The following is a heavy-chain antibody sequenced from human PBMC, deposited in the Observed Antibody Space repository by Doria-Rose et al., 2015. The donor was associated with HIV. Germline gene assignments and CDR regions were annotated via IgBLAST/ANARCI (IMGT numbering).Heavy chain of an antibody. CDR3: ARGGQWGATEVFDV. CDR2: VSSTGISL. D-gene: IGHD1-26*01. CDR1: GFTSSDFY. V-gene: IGHV3-11*04. Sequence: CAASGFTSSDFYINWIRQPPGKGLEWISSVSSTGISLFYAGSVKGRFAISTDNARNSVFLQMSSLRAEDTAVYYCARGGQWGATEVFDVWGQGTLVTASA. J-gene: IGHJ3*01.